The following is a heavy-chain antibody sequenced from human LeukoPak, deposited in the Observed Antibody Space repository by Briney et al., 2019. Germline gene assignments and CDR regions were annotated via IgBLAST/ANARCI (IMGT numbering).Heavy chain of an antibody. CDR3: ARDRGYRYGQFDY. J-gene: IGHJ4*02. CDR2: IGSNIITK. V-gene: IGHV3-48*02. D-gene: IGHD5-18*01. CDR1: GFTFSNYS. Sequence: GGSLRLSCAASGFTFSNYSINWVRQAPGKGLEWVSFIGSNIITKYYADSVKGRFTISRDNAKNSVYLQMNSLRDEDTAVYFCARDRGYRYGQFDYWGQGTLVTVSS.